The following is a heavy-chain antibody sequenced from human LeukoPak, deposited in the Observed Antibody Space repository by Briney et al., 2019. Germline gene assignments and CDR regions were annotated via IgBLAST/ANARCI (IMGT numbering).Heavy chain of an antibody. CDR3: ARDSDTSGNHWFFDV. D-gene: IGHD6-19*01. CDR2: IDPDGNDN. V-gene: IGHV3-30*12. Sequence: PGGSLRLSCAASGFTFHNFGMVWVRQPPGKGLQWVAAIDPDGNDNYYAASARGPFVISRYNSKNTLYLQIYSLTVVHTAAYYCARDSDTSGNHWFFDVWGRGTLVIASS. J-gene: IGHJ2*01. CDR1: GFTFHNFG.